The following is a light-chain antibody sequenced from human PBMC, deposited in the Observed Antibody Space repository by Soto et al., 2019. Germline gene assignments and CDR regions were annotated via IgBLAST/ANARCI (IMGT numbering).Light chain of an antibody. Sequence: DVVMTQSPLSLPVTLGQPASISCRSSQSLVHSNGNTYLNWFQQRPGQSPRRLIYQVSNRDSGVPDRFGGSGSGTDFPLKISRVADEDVGVYYCMQGAHWPPTFGQGTKLEIK. J-gene: IGKJ2*01. V-gene: IGKV2-30*02. CDR2: QVS. CDR1: QSLVHSNGNTY. CDR3: MQGAHWPPT.